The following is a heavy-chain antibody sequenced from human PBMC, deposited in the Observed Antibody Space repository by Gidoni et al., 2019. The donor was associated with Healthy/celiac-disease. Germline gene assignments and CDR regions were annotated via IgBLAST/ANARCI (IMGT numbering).Heavy chain of an antibody. V-gene: IGHV3-30*04. CDR3: AREPRYWSGGSCYSYFDY. CDR1: GFPFRRYA. CDR2: ISYDGSNK. D-gene: IGHD2-15*01. Sequence: QVQLVESGGGVVQPGRSLRPSCAASGFPFRRYAMTWVRQAPGKGLAWVAVISYDGSNKYYADSVKGRFTISRDNSKNTLYLQMNSLRAEDTAVYYWAREPRYWSGGSCYSYFDYWGQGTLVTVSS. J-gene: IGHJ4*02.